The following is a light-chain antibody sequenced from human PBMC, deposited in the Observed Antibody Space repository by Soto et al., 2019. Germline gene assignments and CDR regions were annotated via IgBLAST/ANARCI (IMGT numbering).Light chain of an antibody. V-gene: IGLV2-14*03. CDR3: TSFTSRHTYV. CDR2: DVS. J-gene: IGLJ1*01. Sequence: QSVLTQPASVSGSPGQSITISCTGTSSDVGGYNYVSWYHQHPDKAPRLMIYDVSNRPSGVSDRFSGSKSGDTASLTISGLQAEDEADYYCTSFTSRHTYVFGTGTKLTVL. CDR1: SSDVGGYNY.